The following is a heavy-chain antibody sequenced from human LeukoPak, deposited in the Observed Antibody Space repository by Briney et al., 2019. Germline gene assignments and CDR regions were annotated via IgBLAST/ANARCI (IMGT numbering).Heavy chain of an antibody. J-gene: IGHJ4*02. Sequence: SETLSLTCAVYGGSFSSYYWSWIRQPPGKGLEWIGYIYHRGSANYNPSLKSRVAMSLDTSKNQFSLKLSSVTAADTAVYYCARGIRAAAGPWYFDYWGQGILVSVSS. CDR2: IYHRGSA. CDR3: ARGIRAAAGPWYFDY. D-gene: IGHD6-13*01. CDR1: GGSFSSYY. V-gene: IGHV4-59*01.